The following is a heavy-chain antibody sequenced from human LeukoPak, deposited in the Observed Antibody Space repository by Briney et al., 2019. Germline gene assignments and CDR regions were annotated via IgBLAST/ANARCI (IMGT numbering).Heavy chain of an antibody. Sequence: GGSLRLSCAASGFTFSSYAMHWVRQAPGKGLEWVAVISYDGSNKYYADSVKGRFTISRDNSKNTLYLQMNSLRAEDTAVYYCARDNLVGATHSFDYWGQGTLVTVSS. J-gene: IGHJ4*02. V-gene: IGHV3-30-3*01. CDR2: ISYDGSNK. D-gene: IGHD1-26*01. CDR1: GFTFSSYA. CDR3: ARDNLVGATHSFDY.